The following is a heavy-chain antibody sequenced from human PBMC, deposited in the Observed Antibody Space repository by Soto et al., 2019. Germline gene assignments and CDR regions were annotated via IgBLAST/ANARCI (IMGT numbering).Heavy chain of an antibody. CDR3: ATRQGGSYNWFDP. V-gene: IGHV4-39*01. CDR2: LYYSGNT. Sequence: SETLSLTCTVYGGSISRSSYSWAWIRQPPGKGLEWIGTLYYSGNTYYNPSLKSRVTISVDTSKNQFSLKLSSVTAADTAVYYCATRQGGSYNWFDPWGQGTLVTVSS. CDR1: GGSISRSSYS. J-gene: IGHJ5*02. D-gene: IGHD2-15*01.